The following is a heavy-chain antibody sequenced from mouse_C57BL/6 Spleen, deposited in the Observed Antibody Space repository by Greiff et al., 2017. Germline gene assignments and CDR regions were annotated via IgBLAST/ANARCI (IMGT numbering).Heavy chain of an antibody. CDR1: GFTFSSYA. V-gene: IGHV5-4*03. CDR3: ARGPNWDVGFAY. D-gene: IGHD4-1*01. J-gene: IGHJ3*01. Sequence: EVNVVESGGGLVKPGGSLKLSCAASGFTFSSYAMSWVRQTPEKRLEWVATISDGGSYTYYPDNVKGRFTISRDNAKNNLYLQMSHLKSEDTAMYYCARGPNWDVGFAYWGQGTLVTVSA. CDR2: ISDGGSYT.